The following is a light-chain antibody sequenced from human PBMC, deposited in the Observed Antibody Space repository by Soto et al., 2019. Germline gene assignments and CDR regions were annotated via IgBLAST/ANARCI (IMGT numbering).Light chain of an antibody. J-gene: IGLJ3*02. CDR2: LNNDGSH. CDR3: QTWATGPWV. CDR1: SGHSIYA. V-gene: IGLV4-69*01. Sequence: QTVVTQSPSASASPGASVKLTCTLTSGHSIYAIAWHQQQPEKGPRFLMKLNNDGSHTKGDGIPDRFSGSSSGAEWYLTISSLQSEDEADYYCQTWATGPWVFGGGTKVTVL.